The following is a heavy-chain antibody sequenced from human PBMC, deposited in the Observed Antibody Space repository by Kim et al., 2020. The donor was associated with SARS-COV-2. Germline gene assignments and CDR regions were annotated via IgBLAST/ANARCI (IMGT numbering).Heavy chain of an antibody. D-gene: IGHD1-20*01. CDR2: STI. V-gene: IGHV3-48*03. Sequence: STIYYADAGKGRFTISRDNAKNSLYLQMNGLRAEDTAVYYCVTGTYFDYWGQGTLVTVSS. J-gene: IGHJ4*02. CDR3: VTGTYFDY.